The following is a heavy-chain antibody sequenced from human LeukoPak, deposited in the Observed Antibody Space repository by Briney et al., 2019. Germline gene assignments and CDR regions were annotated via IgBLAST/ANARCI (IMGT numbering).Heavy chain of an antibody. CDR1: GFTFSNYW. CDR2: IASETYGGTA. CDR3: TRDQTPYY. V-gene: IGHV3-49*04. Sequence: TGGSLRLSCAASGFTFSNYWMHWVRQAPGKGLEWVGFIASETYGGTAEYAASVKGRFTISRGDSKSIAYLQMNSLKTEDTAVYYCTRDQTPYYWGQGTLVTVSS. J-gene: IGHJ4*02.